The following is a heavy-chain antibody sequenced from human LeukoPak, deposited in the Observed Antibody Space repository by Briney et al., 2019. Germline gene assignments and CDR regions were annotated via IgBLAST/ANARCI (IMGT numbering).Heavy chain of an antibody. CDR3: ARDMGSGSLHY. Sequence: SETLSLTCTVSGGSIISYYWSWIRQPPGKGLEWIGYIYYSGSTNYNPSLKSRVTISVDTSKNQFSLKLSSVTAADTAVYYCARDMGSGSLHYWGQGTLVTVSS. D-gene: IGHD1-26*01. J-gene: IGHJ4*02. CDR1: GGSIISYY. V-gene: IGHV4-59*12. CDR2: IYYSGST.